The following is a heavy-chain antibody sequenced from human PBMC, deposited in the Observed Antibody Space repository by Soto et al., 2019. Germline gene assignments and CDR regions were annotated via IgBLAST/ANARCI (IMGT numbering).Heavy chain of an antibody. Sequence: GGSLRLSCAASGFTYSSYAMSWVRQAPGQSLEWVSSISGSGSNTYYADSVKGRFTISRDNPKNTLYLQMNSLRVEDTAIYYCAKDRTSTGATVRFDPWGLGTLVTVSS. CDR3: AKDRTSTGATVRFDP. V-gene: IGHV3-23*01. D-gene: IGHD1-1*01. CDR2: ISGSGSNT. J-gene: IGHJ5*02. CDR1: GFTYSSYA.